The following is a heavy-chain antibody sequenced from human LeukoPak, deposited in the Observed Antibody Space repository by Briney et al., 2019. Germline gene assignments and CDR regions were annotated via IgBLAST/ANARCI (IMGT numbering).Heavy chain of an antibody. V-gene: IGHV3-7*01. CDR2: IKQDGSEK. CDR3: AREVGANPDYYFDH. J-gene: IGHJ4*02. D-gene: IGHD1-26*01. CDR1: GFTFSSYW. Sequence: GGSLRLSCAASGFTFSSYWMSWVRKAPGKGLEWVANIKQDGSEKYYVDSVKGRFTISRDNDKNLLYLQMDSLRAEDTAVDYCAREVGANPDYYFDHWGQGTLVTVFS.